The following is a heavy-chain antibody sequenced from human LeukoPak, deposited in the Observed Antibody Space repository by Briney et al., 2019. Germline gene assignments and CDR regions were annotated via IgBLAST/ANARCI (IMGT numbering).Heavy chain of an antibody. CDR2: ISGTGFTT. V-gene: IGHV3-23*01. J-gene: IGHJ5*02. D-gene: IGHD6-19*01. CDR3: ARGGGIAVLGWLDP. CDR1: RFTFSSYA. Sequence: GGSLRLSCAASRFTFSSYAMNWVRQAPGMGLEWVSTISGTGFTTYYAESLKGRFTISRDNSRDTLYLQMNSLRAEDTAVYYCARGGGIAVLGWLDPWGQGTLVTVSS.